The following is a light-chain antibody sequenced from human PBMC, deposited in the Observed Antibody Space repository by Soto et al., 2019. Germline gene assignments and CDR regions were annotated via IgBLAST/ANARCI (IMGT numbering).Light chain of an antibody. V-gene: IGKV3-20*01. CDR2: GAS. CDR1: QTITSTY. CDR3: QQYGSSPYT. J-gene: IGKJ2*01. Sequence: EIVLTQSPGTLSLSPGDRATLSCRASQTITSTYLAWYRQKPGQAPRLLIYGASNSATGIPDRLSGSGSGADFTLTISRLEPEDFAVYYCQQYGSSPYTFGQGTKLEIK.